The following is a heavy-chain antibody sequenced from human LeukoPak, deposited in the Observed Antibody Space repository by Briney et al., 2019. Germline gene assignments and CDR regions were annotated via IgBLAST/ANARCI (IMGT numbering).Heavy chain of an antibody. CDR3: AKDQAGVVAATYFQH. Sequence: PGGSLRLSCAASGFTFSSYAMSWVRQAPGKGLEWVSAISGSGGSTYYADSVKGRFTISRDNSKNTLYLQMSSLRAEDTAVYYCAKDQAGVVAATYFQHWGQGTLVTVSS. CDR1: GFTFSSYA. CDR2: ISGSGGST. V-gene: IGHV3-23*01. D-gene: IGHD2-15*01. J-gene: IGHJ1*01.